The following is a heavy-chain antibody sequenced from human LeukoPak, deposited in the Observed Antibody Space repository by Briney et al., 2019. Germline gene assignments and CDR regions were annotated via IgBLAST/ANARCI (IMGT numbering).Heavy chain of an antibody. CDR3: ARGDLQSIAVAGRRYFDY. CDR2: IYHSGST. Sequence: SETLSLTCAVSGGSISSGGYSWSWIRQPPGKGLEWIGYIYHSGSTYYNPSLKSRVTISVDTSKNQFSLKLSSVTAADTAVYYCARGDLQSIAVAGRRYFDYWGQGTLVTVSS. V-gene: IGHV4-30-2*01. D-gene: IGHD6-19*01. CDR1: GGSISSGGYS. J-gene: IGHJ4*02.